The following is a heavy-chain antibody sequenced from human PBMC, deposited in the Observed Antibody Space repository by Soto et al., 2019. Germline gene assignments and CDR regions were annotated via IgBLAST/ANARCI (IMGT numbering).Heavy chain of an antibody. D-gene: IGHD1-1*01. CDR1: GYTFTSYY. J-gene: IGHJ4*02. CDR3: ARSPNEYYFDY. Sequence: ASVKVSCKASGYTFTSYYMHWVRQAPGQGLEWMGIINPSGGSTSYAQKFQGRVTMTRDTSTSTVYMELSSLRPEDTAVYYCARSPNEYYFDYWGQGTLVTVSS. CDR2: INPSGGST. V-gene: IGHV1-46*01.